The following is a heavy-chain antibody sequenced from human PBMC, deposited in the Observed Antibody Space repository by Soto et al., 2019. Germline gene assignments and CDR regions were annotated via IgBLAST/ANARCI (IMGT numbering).Heavy chain of an antibody. D-gene: IGHD5-18*01. Sequence: QVQLVQSGAEVKKPGASVKVSCKASGYTFTGYYMHWVRQAPGQGLEWMGWINPNSGGTNYAQKFHVWGTMTRDMSLSPAHMGRARRRSDETAVYYCARGGGEDTAMVDDYWGQGTLVTVSS. CDR1: GYTFTGYY. CDR2: INPNSGGT. J-gene: IGHJ4*02. V-gene: IGHV1-2*04. CDR3: ARGGGEDTAMVDDY.